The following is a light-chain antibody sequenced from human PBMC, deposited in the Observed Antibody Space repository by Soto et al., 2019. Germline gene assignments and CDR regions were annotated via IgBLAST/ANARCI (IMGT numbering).Light chain of an antibody. CDR1: QSISSY. J-gene: IGKJ1*01. Sequence: DIQMTQSPSSLSAPVGDRVTITCRASQSISSYLNWYQQKPGKAPKLLIYAASSLQSGVPSRFSDCGSGTYFTLTISSLQPEDFATYYCQQSYSTLWTFGQGTKV. V-gene: IGKV1-39*01. CDR3: QQSYSTLWT. CDR2: AAS.